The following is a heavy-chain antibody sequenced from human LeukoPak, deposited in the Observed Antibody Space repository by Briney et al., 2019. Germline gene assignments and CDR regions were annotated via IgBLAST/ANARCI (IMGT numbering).Heavy chain of an antibody. CDR3: ARGAVVPAARGWFDP. CDR1: GGSISSGGYS. Sequence: SQTLSLTCAASGGSISSGGYSWSWIRQPPGKVLEWLGYIYHSGSTYYNPSLKRRVTISVDRSKNQFSLKLSSVTAADTAVYYCARGAVVPAARGWFDPWGQGTLVTVSS. D-gene: IGHD2-2*01. V-gene: IGHV4-30-2*01. CDR2: IYHSGST. J-gene: IGHJ5*02.